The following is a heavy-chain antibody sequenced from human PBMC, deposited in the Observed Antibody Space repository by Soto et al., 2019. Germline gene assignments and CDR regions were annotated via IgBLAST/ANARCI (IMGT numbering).Heavy chain of an antibody. V-gene: IGHV4-31*03. D-gene: IGHD5-12*01. CDR2: IYYSGST. J-gene: IGHJ3*02. Sequence: QVQLQESGPGLVKPSQTLSLTCTVSGGSISSGGYSWTWIRQHPGKGLEWIGYIYYSGSTYYKPSLTSRIXXSXDXXKHQLSLKLSSVAAADTAVYCCAGASTWHPGAFDIWGQGTTVTVSS. CDR1: GGSISSGGYS. CDR3: AGASTWHPGAFDI.